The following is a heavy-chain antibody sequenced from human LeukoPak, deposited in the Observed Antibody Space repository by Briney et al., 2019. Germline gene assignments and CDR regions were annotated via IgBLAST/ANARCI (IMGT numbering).Heavy chain of an antibody. CDR1: GFTFDSYN. CDR2: ISSSGSTI. Sequence: GGSLRLSCVASGFTFDSYNMNWVRQAPGKGLEWVSYISSSGSTIYYADSVKGRFTISRDNAKNSLYLQMNSLRAEDTAVYYCARVPWGRLGFGELKVWGQGTLVTVSS. CDR3: ARVPWGRLGFGELKV. V-gene: IGHV3-48*04. J-gene: IGHJ4*02. D-gene: IGHD3-10*01.